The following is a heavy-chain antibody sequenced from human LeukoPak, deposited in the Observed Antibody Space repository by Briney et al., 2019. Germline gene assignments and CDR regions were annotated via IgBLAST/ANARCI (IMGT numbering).Heavy chain of an antibody. CDR1: GFTFSSYI. CDR2: ISSSSSTI. Sequence: GGSLRLSCAASGFTFSSYIMNWVRQAPGKGLEWVSYISSSSSTIYYADSVKGRFTISRDNAKNSLYLQMNSLRAEDTAVYYCAKERLRYDFWSGSAFDYWGQGTLVTVSS. V-gene: IGHV3-48*01. J-gene: IGHJ4*02. D-gene: IGHD3-3*01. CDR3: AKERLRYDFWSGSAFDY.